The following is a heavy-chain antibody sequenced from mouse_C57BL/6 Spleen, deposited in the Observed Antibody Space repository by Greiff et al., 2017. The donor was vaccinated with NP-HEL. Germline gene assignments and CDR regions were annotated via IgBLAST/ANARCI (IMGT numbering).Heavy chain of an antibody. J-gene: IGHJ1*03. V-gene: IGHV1-69*01. Sequence: QVQLQQPGAELVMPGASVKLSCKASGYTFTSYWMHWVKQRPGQGLEWIGEIGPSDSYTNYNQKFKGKSTLTVDKSSSTAYMQLSSLTSEDSAVYYCARGGRGGYFDVWGTGTTVTVSS. D-gene: IGHD1-1*01. CDR3: ARGGRGGYFDV. CDR1: GYTFTSYW. CDR2: IGPSDSYT.